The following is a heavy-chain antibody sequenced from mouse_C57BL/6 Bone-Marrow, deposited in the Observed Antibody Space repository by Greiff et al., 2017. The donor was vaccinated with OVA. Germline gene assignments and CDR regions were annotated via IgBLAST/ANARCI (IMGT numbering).Heavy chain of an antibody. V-gene: IGHV1-69*01. CDR1: GYTFTSYW. D-gene: IGHD6-1*01. Sequence: QVQLQQPGAELVMPGASVKLSCKASGYTFTSYWMHWVKQRPGQGLEWIGEIDPSDSYTNYNQKFKGKSTLTVDKSSSTAYMQLSSLTSEDSAVYYCARRKLPWYFDVWGTGTTVTVSS. CDR2: IDPSDSYT. J-gene: IGHJ1*03. CDR3: ARRKLPWYFDV.